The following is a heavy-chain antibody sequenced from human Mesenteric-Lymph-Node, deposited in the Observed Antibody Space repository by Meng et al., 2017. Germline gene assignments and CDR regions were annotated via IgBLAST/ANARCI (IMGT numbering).Heavy chain of an antibody. J-gene: IGHJ5*02. V-gene: IGHV3-64*02. CDR3: AKYLSGPTTRWFDP. CDR2: ISSNGGST. Sequence: VRVVGSWEGLGQPGASLRLSCGASGFTFSSYAMHWVRQAPGKGLEYVSAISSNGGSTYYADSVKGRFTISRDDSKNTVSLQMNRLRAEDTAVYFCAKYLSGPTTRWFDPWGQGTLVTVSS. CDR1: GFTFSSYA. D-gene: IGHD1-1*01.